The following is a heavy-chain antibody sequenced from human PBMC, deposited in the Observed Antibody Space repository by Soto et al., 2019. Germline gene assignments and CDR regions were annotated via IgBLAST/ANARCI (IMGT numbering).Heavy chain of an antibody. CDR3: ARRDCSNGICYVAMDV. D-gene: IGHD2-8*01. CDR1: GFTFSDYY. CDR2: ISSRGSYI. Sequence: QAQLVESGGGLVKPGGSLRLSCGASGFTFSDYYMSWIRQAPGKGLEWVSQISSRGSYINYADSVKGRFTISRDNAKNSLYLEMNSLRADDTAMHYCARRDCSNGICYVAMDVWGQGTMVTVSS. J-gene: IGHJ6*02. V-gene: IGHV3-11*06.